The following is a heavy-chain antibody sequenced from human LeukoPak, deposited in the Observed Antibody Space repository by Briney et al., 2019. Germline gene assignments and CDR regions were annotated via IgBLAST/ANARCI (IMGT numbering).Heavy chain of an antibody. V-gene: IGHV1-18*01. Sequence: ASVKVSCKASGYTFTSYGISWVRQAPGQGLEWMGWISAYNGNTNYAQKLQGRVTMTTDTSTSTAYMELRSLRSDDTAVYYCARDCGSGSYYKDQIFDYWGQGTLFTVSS. CDR3: ARDCGSGSYYKDQIFDY. D-gene: IGHD3-10*01. J-gene: IGHJ4*02. CDR1: GYTFTSYG. CDR2: ISAYNGNT.